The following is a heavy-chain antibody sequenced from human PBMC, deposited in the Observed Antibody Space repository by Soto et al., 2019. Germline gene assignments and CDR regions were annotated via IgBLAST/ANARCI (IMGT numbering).Heavy chain of an antibody. D-gene: IGHD3-10*01. V-gene: IGHV4-59*08. CDR1: GGSIRNNY. J-gene: IGHJ4*02. Sequence: SETLSLTCTVSGGSIRNNYWSWIRQPPGKGLEWVGYIYYTGTSKYNPSLKSRVTISVDSSKNQFSLKLNSMTAADTAVYYCARHNYGSGSTYFYYWGQGTLVTVSS. CDR2: IYYTGTS. CDR3: ARHNYGSGSTYFYY.